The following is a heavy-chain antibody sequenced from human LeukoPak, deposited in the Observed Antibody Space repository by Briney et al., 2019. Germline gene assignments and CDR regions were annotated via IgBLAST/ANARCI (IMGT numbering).Heavy chain of an antibody. J-gene: IGHJ5*02. D-gene: IGHD3-22*01. CDR2: IRSKAYGGTT. Sequence: GGSLRLSCTASGFTFGDYAMSWVRQAPGKGLEWVGFIRSKAYGGTTEYAASVKGRFTISRDDSKSIAYLQMNSLKTEDTAVYYCTRGLVPRDSSGYYPRWFDPWGQGTLVTVSS. V-gene: IGHV3-49*04. CDR3: TRGLVPRDSSGYYPRWFDP. CDR1: GFTFGDYA.